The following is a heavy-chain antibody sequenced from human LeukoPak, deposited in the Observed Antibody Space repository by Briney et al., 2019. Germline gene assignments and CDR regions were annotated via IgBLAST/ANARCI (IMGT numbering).Heavy chain of an antibody. Sequence: SETLSLTCTVSGGSISSYYWSWIRQPPGKGLEWIGYIYYSGSTNYNPSLKSRVTISVDTSKNQFSLKLSSVTAADTAVYYCAREKKWQWLARCRYFDLWGRGTLVTVSS. D-gene: IGHD6-19*01. CDR3: AREKKWQWLARCRYFDL. J-gene: IGHJ2*01. CDR1: GGSISSYY. CDR2: IYYSGST. V-gene: IGHV4-59*01.